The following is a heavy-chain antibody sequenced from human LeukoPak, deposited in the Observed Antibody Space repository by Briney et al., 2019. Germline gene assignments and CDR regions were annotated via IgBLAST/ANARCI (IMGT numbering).Heavy chain of an antibody. Sequence: ASVKVSCKASGYTFTSYDINWVRQATGQGLEWMGWMNPNSGNTGYAQKFQGRVTMTRNTSISTAYMELSSLRSEDTAVYYCARSALPDDAFDIWGQGIMVTVSS. J-gene: IGHJ3*02. D-gene: IGHD1-14*01. CDR3: ARSALPDDAFDI. CDR2: MNPNSGNT. V-gene: IGHV1-8*01. CDR1: GYTFTSYD.